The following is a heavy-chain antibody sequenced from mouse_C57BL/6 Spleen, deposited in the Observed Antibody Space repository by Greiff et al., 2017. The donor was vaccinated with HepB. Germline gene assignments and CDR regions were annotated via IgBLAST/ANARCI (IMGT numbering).Heavy chain of an antibody. CDR2: IDPGSGST. V-gene: IGHV1-55*01. CDR3: ARGITTVVAPDY. J-gene: IGHJ2*01. CDR1: GYTFTSYW. Sequence: QVQLQQPGAELVKPGASVKMSCKASGYTFTSYWITWVKQRPEQGLEWIGDIDPGSGSTNYNEKFKSKATLTVDTSSSTAYMQLSSLTSEDSAVYYCARGITTVVAPDYWGQGTTLTVSS. D-gene: IGHD1-1*01.